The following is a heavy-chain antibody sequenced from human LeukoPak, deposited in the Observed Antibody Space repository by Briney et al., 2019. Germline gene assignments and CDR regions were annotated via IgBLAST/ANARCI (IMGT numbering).Heavy chain of an antibody. V-gene: IGHV3-21*06. CDR1: GYLYSEHG. J-gene: IGHJ3*02. D-gene: IGHD3-3*01. Sequence: GGSLRLFCAASGYLYSEHGMNCASQAPGKGLEWVSFTDTSGRYVYYGDSVKGRFTISRDNAKNLLFLQMNGLRAEDTALYYCAKGRTITLLLGVAMSDGFDIWGQGAMVAVSS. CDR2: TDTSGRYV. CDR3: AKGRTITLLLGVAMSDGFDI.